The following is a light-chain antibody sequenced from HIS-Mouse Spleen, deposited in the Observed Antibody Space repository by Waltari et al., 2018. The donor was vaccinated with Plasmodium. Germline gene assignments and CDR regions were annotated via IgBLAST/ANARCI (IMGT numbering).Light chain of an antibody. Sequence: EIVLTQSPGTLSLSPGERATLSGRASQSGSSSYLAWYQQKPGQAPRLLIYGASSRATGIPDRFSGSGSGTDFTLTISRLEPEDFAVYYCQQYGSSPPYTFGQGTKLEIK. J-gene: IGKJ2*01. CDR3: QQYGSSPPYT. CDR1: QSGSSSY. CDR2: GAS. V-gene: IGKV3-20*01.